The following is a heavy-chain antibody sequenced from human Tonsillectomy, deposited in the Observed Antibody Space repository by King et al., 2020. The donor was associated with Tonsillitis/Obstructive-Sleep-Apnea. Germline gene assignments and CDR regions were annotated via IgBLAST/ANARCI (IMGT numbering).Heavy chain of an antibody. CDR3: ARDLPLSGGGH. V-gene: IGHV3-72*01. CDR1: GFTFSDNY. J-gene: IGHJ4*02. CDR2: TRNYANSYTT. D-gene: IGHD2-15*01. Sequence: VQLVESGGGLVQPGGSLRLSCAASGFTFSDNYMDWVRQAPGKGLEWVGRTRNYANSYTTEYAESVKARFTISRDDSKNSLFLQMNSLKTEDTAVYYCARDLPLSGGGHWGQGTLVTVSS.